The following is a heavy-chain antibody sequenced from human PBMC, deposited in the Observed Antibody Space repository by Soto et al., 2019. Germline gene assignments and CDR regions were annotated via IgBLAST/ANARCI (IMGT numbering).Heavy chain of an antibody. CDR2: IGAYNGNR. D-gene: IGHD5-12*01. CDR1: GYPFTSYG. CDR3: ARGRIVASIHDAFES. J-gene: IGHJ3*02. Sequence: QGHLLQSGDEVKTPGASVRVSCRASGYPFTSYGSSRVRQAPGQGLVWVARIGAYNGNRDTAQKLQGRVTMTLDTSTDTAHMELGDLTSADTGVYYCARGRIVASIHDAFESWGQVTKVTVAS. V-gene: IGHV1-18*01.